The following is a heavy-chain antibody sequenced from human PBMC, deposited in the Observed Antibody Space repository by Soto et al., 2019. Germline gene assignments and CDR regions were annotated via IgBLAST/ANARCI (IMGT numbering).Heavy chain of an antibody. D-gene: IGHD6-19*01. Sequence: QVQLVESGGGVVQPGRSLRLSCAASGFTFSSYAMHWVRQAPGKGLEWVAVISYDGSNKYYADSVKGRFTISRDNSKNTLYLQMNSLRAEDTAVYYCARDRASSGWYLSKGLDYWGQGTLVTVSS. V-gene: IGHV3-30-3*01. J-gene: IGHJ4*02. CDR3: ARDRASSGWYLSKGLDY. CDR1: GFTFSSYA. CDR2: ISYDGSNK.